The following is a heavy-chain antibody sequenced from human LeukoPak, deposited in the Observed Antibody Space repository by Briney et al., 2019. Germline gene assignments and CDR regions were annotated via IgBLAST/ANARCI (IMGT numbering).Heavy chain of an antibody. J-gene: IGHJ4*02. CDR2: IYTSGST. Sequence: SETLSLTCTVSGGSISSYYWSWIRQPPGKGLEWIGYIYTSGSTNYNPSLKSRVTISVDTSKNQSSLKLSSVPAADTAVYYCARHGGWYGGYYFDYWGQGTLVTVSS. CDR1: GGSISSYY. CDR3: ARHGGWYGGYYFDY. V-gene: IGHV4-4*09. D-gene: IGHD6-19*01.